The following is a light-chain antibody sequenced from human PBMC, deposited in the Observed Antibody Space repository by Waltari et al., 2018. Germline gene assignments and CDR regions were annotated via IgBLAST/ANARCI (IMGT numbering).Light chain of an antibody. J-gene: IGKJ1*01. Sequence: TCRASQSTGGYLNWYQQRPGRAPKVLIYATSTLQSGVPSRFSGSGSGTDFTLTIGGLQPEDSATYYCQQSYIFPWTFGQGTKVEIK. CDR1: QSTGGY. V-gene: IGKV1-39*01. CDR3: QQSYIFPWT. CDR2: ATS.